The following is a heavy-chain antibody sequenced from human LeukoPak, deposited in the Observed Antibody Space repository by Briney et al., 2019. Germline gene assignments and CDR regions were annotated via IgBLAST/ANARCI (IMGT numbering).Heavy chain of an antibody. V-gene: IGHV3-43*02. D-gene: IGHD1-26*01. J-gene: IGHJ6*03. Sequence: PGGSLRLSCAASGFTFDDYAMHWVRQAPGKGLEWVSLISGDGGSTYYADSVKGRFTISRDNSKNSLYLQMSSLRTEDTALYYRATQTRSGSYYFYYYYMDVSGKGTTVTVSS. CDR3: ATQTRSGSYYFYYYYMDV. CDR2: ISGDGGST. CDR1: GFTFDDYA.